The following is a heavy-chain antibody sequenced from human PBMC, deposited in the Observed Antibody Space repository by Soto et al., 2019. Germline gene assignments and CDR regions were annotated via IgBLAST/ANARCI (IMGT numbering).Heavy chain of an antibody. Sequence: GQRLEWMGWINAGNGNTKYSQKFQGRVTITRDTSASTAYMELSSLRSEDTAVYYCERSIVVVTVPDYLVQGSPVTVIS. D-gene: IGHD2-21*02. CDR2: INAGNGNT. CDR3: ERSIVVVTVPDY. V-gene: IGHV1-3*01. J-gene: IGHJ4*02.